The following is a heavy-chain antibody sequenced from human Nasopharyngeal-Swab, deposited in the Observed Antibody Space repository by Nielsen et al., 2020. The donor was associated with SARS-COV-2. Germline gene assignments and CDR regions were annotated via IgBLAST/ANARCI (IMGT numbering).Heavy chain of an antibody. V-gene: IGHV3-21*01. J-gene: IGHJ4*02. CDR3: ARAPGYCSGGSCYS. D-gene: IGHD2-15*01. Sequence: GGSLRLSCAASGFTFSSYSMNWVRQAPGKGLEWVSSISSSSSYIYYADSVKGRFTISRDNAQNSLYLQMNSLRSEDTAVYYCARAPGYCSGGSCYSWGQGTLVPVSS. CDR1: GFTFSSYS. CDR2: ISSSSSYI.